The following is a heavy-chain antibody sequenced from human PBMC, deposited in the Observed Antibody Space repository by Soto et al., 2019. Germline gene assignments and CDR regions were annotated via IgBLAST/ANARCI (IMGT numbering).Heavy chain of an antibody. CDR1: GFTFSTYA. CDR2: FSATGFST. Sequence: PGGSLRLSCAASGFTFSTYAMGWVRQAPGKGLEWVSVFSATGFSTYNADSVKGRFTISRDNSKDTLYLEMSTLRAEDTAVYYCARAPMTYDFPYYFDYWGQGTLVTVSS. CDR3: ARAPMTYDFPYYFDY. V-gene: IGHV3-23*01. J-gene: IGHJ4*02. D-gene: IGHD3-16*01.